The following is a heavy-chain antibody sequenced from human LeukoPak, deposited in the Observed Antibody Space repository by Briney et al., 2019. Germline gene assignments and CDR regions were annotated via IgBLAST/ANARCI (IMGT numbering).Heavy chain of an antibody. J-gene: IGHJ6*03. CDR1: GFTFSSYW. Sequence: QPGGSLRLSCAASGFTFSSYWMHWVRQAPGKGLVWVSRINSDGSSTNYADSVKGRFTISRDNAKNTLYLQMNSLRAEDTAVYYCARVLGGSGYPFYYYYLDVWGKGTTVTVSS. CDR3: ARVLGGSGYPFYYYYLDV. CDR2: INSDGSST. V-gene: IGHV3-74*01. D-gene: IGHD5-12*01.